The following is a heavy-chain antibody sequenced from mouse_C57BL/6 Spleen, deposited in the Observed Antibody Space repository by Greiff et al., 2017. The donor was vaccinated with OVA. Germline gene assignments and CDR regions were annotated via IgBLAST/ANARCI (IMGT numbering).Heavy chain of an antibody. V-gene: IGHV5-17*01. Sequence: EVKLMESGGGLVKPGGSLKLSCAASGFTFSDYGMHWVRQAPEKGLEWVAYISSGSSTIYYADTVKGRFTISRDNAKNTLFLQMTSLRSEDTAMYYCARDYDATMDYWGQGTSVTVSS. D-gene: IGHD2-4*01. CDR1: GFTFSDYG. J-gene: IGHJ4*01. CDR3: ARDYDATMDY. CDR2: ISSGSSTI.